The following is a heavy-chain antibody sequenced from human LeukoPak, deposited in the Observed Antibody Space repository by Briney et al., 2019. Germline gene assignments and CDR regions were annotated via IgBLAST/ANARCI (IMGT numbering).Heavy chain of an antibody. CDR3: AKGAGDTAMAMDY. D-gene: IGHD5-18*01. CDR2: ISRDGGRT. CDR1: HFTFDDYA. V-gene: IGHV3-43D*03. Sequence: GGSLRLSCAASHFTFDDYAMHWVRQAPGKGLEWVSLISRDGGRTYYADSVKGRFTISRGNSKNSLFLQMTRLSAEDTAFYYCAKGAGDTAMAMDYWGQGTLVTVSS. J-gene: IGHJ4*02.